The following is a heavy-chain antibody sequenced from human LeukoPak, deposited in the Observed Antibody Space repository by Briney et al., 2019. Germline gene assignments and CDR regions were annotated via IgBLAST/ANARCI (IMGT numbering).Heavy chain of an antibody. CDR2: IYHSGST. CDR3: ARADYDILTGYLNFDY. V-gene: IGHV4-4*02. CDR1: GGSISSSNW. J-gene: IGHJ4*02. D-gene: IGHD3-9*01. Sequence: SGTLSLTCAVSGGSISSSNWWSWVRQPPGKGLEWIGEIYHSGSTNYNPSLKSRVTISVDKSKNQFSLKLSSVTAADTAVYYCARADYDILTGYLNFDYWGQGTLVTVSS.